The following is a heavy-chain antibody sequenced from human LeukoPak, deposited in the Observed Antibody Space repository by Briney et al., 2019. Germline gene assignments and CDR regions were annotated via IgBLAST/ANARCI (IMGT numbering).Heavy chain of an antibody. CDR3: ARVKTTVVTYWYFDL. D-gene: IGHD4-23*01. Sequence: PSETLSLTCTVSGGSISGYYWSWIRQPPGKGLEYIAYIYYSGSTDYNPSLKSRVTISVDTSKNQFSLKLSSVTAADTAVYYCARVKTTVVTYWYFDLWGRGTLVTVSS. V-gene: IGHV4-59*01. CDR1: GGSISGYY. J-gene: IGHJ2*01. CDR2: IYYSGST.